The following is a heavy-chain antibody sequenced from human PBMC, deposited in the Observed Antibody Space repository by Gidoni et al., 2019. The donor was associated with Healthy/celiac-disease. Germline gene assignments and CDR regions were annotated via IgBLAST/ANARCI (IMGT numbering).Heavy chain of an antibody. D-gene: IGHD5-12*01. Sequence: QVQLQESGPGLVKPSETLSLTSTVSVGSISSYYWSWIRQPPGKGLEWIGYIYYSGSTNYNPSLKSRVTISVDTSKNQFSLKLSSVTAADTAVYYCASSWDGYNRGSFQHWGQGTLVTVSS. CDR2: IYYSGST. J-gene: IGHJ1*01. CDR1: VGSISSYY. CDR3: ASSWDGYNRGSFQH. V-gene: IGHV4-59*01.